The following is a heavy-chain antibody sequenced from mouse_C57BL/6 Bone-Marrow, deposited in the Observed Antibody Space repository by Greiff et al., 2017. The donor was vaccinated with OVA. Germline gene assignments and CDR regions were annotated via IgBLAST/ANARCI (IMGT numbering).Heavy chain of an antibody. Sequence: VQLQQSGPELVKPGASVKISCKASGYAFSSSWMNWVKQRPGKGLEWIGRIYPGDGDTNYNGKCKGKATLTADKSSSTAYMQLSSLTSEDSAVYFCARDLGFAYWGQGTLVTVSA. J-gene: IGHJ3*01. V-gene: IGHV1-82*01. CDR1: GYAFSSSW. CDR2: IYPGDGDT. CDR3: ARDLGFAY.